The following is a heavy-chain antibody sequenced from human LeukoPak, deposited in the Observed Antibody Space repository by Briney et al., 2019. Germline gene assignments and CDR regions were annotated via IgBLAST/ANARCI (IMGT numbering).Heavy chain of an antibody. Sequence: GGSLRLPCAASGFTVSSSYMSWVRQAPGKGLEWVSVIYSGGSTYYADSVKGRFTISRDNSKNTLYLQMNSLRAEDTAVYYCARERGYSYGYGFDYWGQGTLVTVSS. V-gene: IGHV3-66*02. J-gene: IGHJ4*02. CDR3: ARERGYSYGYGFDY. CDR2: IYSGGST. D-gene: IGHD5-18*01. CDR1: GFTVSSSY.